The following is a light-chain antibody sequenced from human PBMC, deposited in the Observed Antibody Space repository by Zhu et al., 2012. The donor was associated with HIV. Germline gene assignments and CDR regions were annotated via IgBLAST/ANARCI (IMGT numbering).Light chain of an antibody. Sequence: EIVLTQSPVTLSLSPGERATLSCRASQSISHSYLAWYQQKAGQAPRVLIYDASKRAAGIPDRISGSGSVTDFTLTISRVEPEDFAVYFCQQYGSSPYTFGLGTKLEIK. V-gene: IGKV3-20*01. CDR1: QSISHSY. CDR2: DAS. J-gene: IGKJ2*01. CDR3: QQYGSSPYT.